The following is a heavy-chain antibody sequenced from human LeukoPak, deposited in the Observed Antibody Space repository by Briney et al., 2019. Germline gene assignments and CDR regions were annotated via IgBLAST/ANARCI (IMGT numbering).Heavy chain of an antibody. CDR2: IYSSGNT. Sequence: SETLSLTCSVSGVSVRSGSYYWSWIRQPAGEGLQCIGRIYSSGNTYYNPSLNSRVTISVDSSKNQFSLRLSSVTAADTAVYYCARAADYYDSSGYFFDSWGQGTLVTVSS. CDR3: ARAADYYDSSGYFFDS. V-gene: IGHV4-61*02. CDR1: GVSVRSGSYY. D-gene: IGHD3-22*01. J-gene: IGHJ4*02.